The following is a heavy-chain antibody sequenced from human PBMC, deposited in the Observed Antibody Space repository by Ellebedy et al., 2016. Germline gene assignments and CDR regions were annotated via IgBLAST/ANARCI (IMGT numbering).Heavy chain of an antibody. V-gene: IGHV3-23*01. CDR2: ISAGSDTT. CDR3: RQGHYADL. CDR1: GFNFNTFF. J-gene: IGHJ4*02. D-gene: IGHD4-17*01. Sequence: GGSLRLXXVASGFNFNTFFMSWVRQAPGKGLEWVSTISAGSDTTRLADSVKGRFTISRDSSKNSVYLRMNNLRVEDTAVYYCRQGHYADLWGQGTLVTVSS.